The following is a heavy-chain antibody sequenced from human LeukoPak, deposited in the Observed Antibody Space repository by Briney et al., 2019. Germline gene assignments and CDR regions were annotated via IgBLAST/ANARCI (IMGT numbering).Heavy chain of an antibody. CDR1: GYTFTGYY. D-gene: IGHD3-22*01. V-gene: IGHV1-2*02. J-gene: IGHJ3*02. Sequence: GASVKVSCKASGYTFTGYYMHWVRQAPGQGLEWMGWINPNSGGTNYAQKFQGRVTMTRGTSISTAYMELSRLRSDDTAVYYCAREYYYDSSHGRAFDIWGQGTMVTVSS. CDR3: AREYYYDSSHGRAFDI. CDR2: INPNSGGT.